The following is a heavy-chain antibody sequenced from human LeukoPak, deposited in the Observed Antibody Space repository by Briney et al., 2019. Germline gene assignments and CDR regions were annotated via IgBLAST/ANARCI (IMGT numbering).Heavy chain of an antibody. D-gene: IGHD5/OR15-5a*01. CDR3: ARVKSTYYYMDV. V-gene: IGHV4-39*07. CDR2: MYYSGPT. J-gene: IGHJ6*03. Sequence: SETLSLTCTVSGGSISSSSYYWGWIRQPPGKGLEWIGTMYYSGPTYYNPSLKSRVTISVGTSKNQFSLKLSSVTAADTAVYYCARVKSTYYYMDVWGKGTTVTVSS. CDR1: GGSISSSSYY.